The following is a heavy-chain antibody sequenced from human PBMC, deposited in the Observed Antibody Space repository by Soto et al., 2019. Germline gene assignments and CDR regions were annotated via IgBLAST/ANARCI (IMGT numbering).Heavy chain of an antibody. CDR1: GGTFNNYG. Sequence: QVQLVQSGAEVKKPGSSVKVSCKASGGTFNNYGMGWVRQAPGQGLEWMGGIITMIPRTNYAQKFQGRVTLTAHASRSTAYMELRSLRSEDTAVYYCASWDYDVLTGYSYDDWGQGTLVTVSS. D-gene: IGHD3-9*01. CDR2: IITMIPRT. V-gene: IGHV1-69*01. CDR3: ASWDYDVLTGYSYDD. J-gene: IGHJ4*02.